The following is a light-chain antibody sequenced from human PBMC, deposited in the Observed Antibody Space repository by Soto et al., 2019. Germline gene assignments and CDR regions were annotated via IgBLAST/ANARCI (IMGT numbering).Light chain of an antibody. V-gene: IGKV3-15*01. CDR1: ESVRDN. J-gene: IGKJ3*01. CDR2: GAS. CDR3: QRYDSWPPL. Sequence: EIVMTQSPATLSVSPGERATLSCRASESVRDNLAWYQQKPGQAPRLLIYGASTRATGIPARFSGSGSETEFSLTISSLRSEYFAVYFCQRYDSWPPLFGPGTKVDLK.